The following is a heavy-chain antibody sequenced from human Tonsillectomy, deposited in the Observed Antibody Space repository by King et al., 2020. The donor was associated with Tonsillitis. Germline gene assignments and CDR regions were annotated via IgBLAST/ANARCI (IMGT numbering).Heavy chain of an antibody. J-gene: IGHJ1*01. D-gene: IGHD3-22*01. Sequence: VQLQESGPGLVKPSETLSLTCTVSGGSISSYYWSWIRPPPGKGLEWIGYIYYSGSTNYNPSLKSRVTISVDTSKNQFSLKLSSVTAADTAVYYCARGDYYYDSSGYYLYFQHWGQGTLVTVSS. CDR3: ARGDYYYDSSGYYLYFQH. CDR2: IYYSGST. CDR1: GGSISSYY. V-gene: IGHV4-59*01.